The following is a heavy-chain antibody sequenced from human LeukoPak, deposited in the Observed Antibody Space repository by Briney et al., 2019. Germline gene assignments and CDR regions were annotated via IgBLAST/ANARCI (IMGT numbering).Heavy chain of an antibody. J-gene: IGHJ4*02. V-gene: IGHV4-31*03. Sequence: SQTLSLTCTVSGGSISRGGYYWSWIRPHPGKGLEWIGYIYYSGSTYYNPSLKSRVTISVDTAKNQFSLKLSSVTAADAAVYYCARGPLSDSRPLDYWGQGTLVTVSS. CDR2: IYYSGST. CDR3: ARGPLSDSRPLDY. CDR1: GGSISRGGYY. D-gene: IGHD3-22*01.